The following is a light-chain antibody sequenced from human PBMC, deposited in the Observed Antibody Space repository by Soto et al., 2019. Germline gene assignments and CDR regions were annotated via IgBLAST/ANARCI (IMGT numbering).Light chain of an antibody. CDR3: QQYNSYSRT. Sequence: DIHMTQWPSTLSASVGDRVTITCRASQSISNWLAWYQQRPGKAPNLLIYDASSLESGVSLRFSGSGSGTEFTLTISSLQPDDFATYYCQQYNSYSRTFGQGTKVDIK. V-gene: IGKV1-5*01. CDR1: QSISNW. CDR2: DAS. J-gene: IGKJ1*01.